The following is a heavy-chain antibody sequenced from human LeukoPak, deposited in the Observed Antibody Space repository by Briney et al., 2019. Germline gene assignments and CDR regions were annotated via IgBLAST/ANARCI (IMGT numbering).Heavy chain of an antibody. CDR3: ATYRSSWITFAS. V-gene: IGHV4-39*01. J-gene: IGHJ4*02. D-gene: IGHD6-13*01. CDR2: IYYSGST. Sequence: SETLSLTCTVSGGSISSSSYYWGWIRQPPGKGLEWIGSIYYSGSTYYNPSLKSRVTISVDTSKNQFSLKLSSVTAADTAVYSCATYRSSWITFASWGQGTLVTVSS. CDR1: GGSISSSSYY.